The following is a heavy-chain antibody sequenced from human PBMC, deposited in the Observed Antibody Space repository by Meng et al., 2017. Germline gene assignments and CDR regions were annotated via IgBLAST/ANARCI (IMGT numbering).Heavy chain of an antibody. CDR3: ARMSSSWYLYYYYYGMDV. V-gene: IGHV2-26*01. D-gene: IGHD6-13*01. CDR1: GFSLSNARMG. Sequence: SGPTLVKLTETLTLTCTVSGFSLSNARMGVSRIRQPPGKALEWLAHIFSNDEKSYSTSLKSRLTISKDTSKSQVVLTMTNMDPVDTATYYCARMSSSWYLYYYYYGMDVWGQGTTVTVSS. J-gene: IGHJ6*02. CDR2: IFSNDEK.